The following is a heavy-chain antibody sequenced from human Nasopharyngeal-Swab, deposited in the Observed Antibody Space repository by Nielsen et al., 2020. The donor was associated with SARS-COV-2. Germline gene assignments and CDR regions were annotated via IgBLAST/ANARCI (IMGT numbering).Heavy chain of an antibody. CDR1: GYTLTELS. D-gene: IGHD3-22*01. Sequence: ASVKVSCKVSGYTLTELSMHWVRQAPGQGLEWMGRINPNSGGTNYAQKFQGRVTMTRDTSISTAYMELSRLRSDDTAVYYCARGTYYYDSSGYYIDYWGQGTLVTVSS. V-gene: IGHV1-2*06. CDR2: INPNSGGT. J-gene: IGHJ4*02. CDR3: ARGTYYYDSSGYYIDY.